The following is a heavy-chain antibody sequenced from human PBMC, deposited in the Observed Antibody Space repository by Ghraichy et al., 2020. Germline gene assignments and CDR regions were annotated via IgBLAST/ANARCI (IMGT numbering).Heavy chain of an antibody. CDR2: INHSGST. J-gene: IGHJ4*02. Sequence: SETLSLTCAVYGGSFSGYYWSWIRQPPGKGLEWIGEINHSGSTNYNPSLKSRVTISVDTSKNQFSLKLSSVTAADTAVYYCARGTARYITIFGVVIRPSSFDYWGQGTLVTVSS. D-gene: IGHD3-3*01. V-gene: IGHV4-34*01. CDR1: GGSFSGYY. CDR3: ARGTARYITIFGVVIRPSSFDY.